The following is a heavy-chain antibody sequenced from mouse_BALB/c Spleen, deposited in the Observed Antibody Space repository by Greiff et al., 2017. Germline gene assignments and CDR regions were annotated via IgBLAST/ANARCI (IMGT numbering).Heavy chain of an antibody. CDR2: INPYNDGT. V-gene: IGHV1-14*01. CDR1: GYTFTSYV. J-gene: IGHJ3*01. Sequence: EVQLQQSGPELVKPGASVKMSCKASGYTFTSYVMHWVKQKPGQGLEWIGYINPYNDGTKYNEKFKGKATLTSDKSSSTAYMELSSLTSEDSAVYYCAREYGYDYDGKPAWFAYWGQGTLVTVSA. D-gene: IGHD2-4*01. CDR3: AREYGYDYDGKPAWFAY.